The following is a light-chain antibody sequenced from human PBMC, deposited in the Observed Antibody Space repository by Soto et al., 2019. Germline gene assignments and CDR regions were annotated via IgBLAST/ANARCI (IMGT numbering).Light chain of an antibody. CDR3: SSYTSSSTGV. Sequence: QSALTQPPSVSRSPGQSVTISCTGTSSDVGSYNRVSWYQQPPGTAPKLMIYEVSNRPSGVPDRFSGSKSGNTASLTISGLQAEDEADYYCSSYTSSSTGVFGGGTKLTVL. J-gene: IGLJ2*01. CDR1: SSDVGSYNR. V-gene: IGLV2-18*02. CDR2: EVS.